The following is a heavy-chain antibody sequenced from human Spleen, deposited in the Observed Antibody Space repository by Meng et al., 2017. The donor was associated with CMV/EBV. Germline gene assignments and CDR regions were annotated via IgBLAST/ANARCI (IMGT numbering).Heavy chain of an antibody. D-gene: IGHD1-26*01. CDR2: INHSGST. CDR1: GGSFSGYY. Sequence: SETLSLTCAVYGGSFSGYYWSWIRQPPGKGLEWIGEINHSGSTYYNPSLKSRVTISVDTSKNQFSLKLSSVTAADTAVYYCAREIVGATGYFDYWGQGTLVTVSS. CDR3: AREIVGATGYFDY. V-gene: IGHV4-34*01. J-gene: IGHJ4*02.